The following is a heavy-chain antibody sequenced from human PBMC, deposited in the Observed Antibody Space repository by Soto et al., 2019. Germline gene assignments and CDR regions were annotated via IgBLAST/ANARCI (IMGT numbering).Heavy chain of an antibody. CDR2: ISAFNGNT. CDR3: ARDRGVAPPVAGNTHYYYHMDV. V-gene: IGHV1-18*01. D-gene: IGHD6-19*01. CDR1: GYSFTNYG. Sequence: QDQLVQSGAEVKKPGASVTVSCKASGYSFTNYGITWVRQAPGQGLEWLGWISAFNGNTQYAEKVQGRGTMTTYASTSTAYMELRSLRSDDPAVYYCARDRGVAPPVAGNTHYYYHMDVWGKGTTVTVSS. J-gene: IGHJ6*03.